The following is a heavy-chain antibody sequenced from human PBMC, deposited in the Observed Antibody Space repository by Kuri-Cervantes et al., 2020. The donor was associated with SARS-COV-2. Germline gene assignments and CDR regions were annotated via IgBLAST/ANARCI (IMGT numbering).Heavy chain of an antibody. V-gene: IGHV6-1*01. Sequence: SETLSLTCAISGVSVSSNTAAWNWIRQSPSRGLEWLGRTYYRSKWYNDYAVSVKSRVTINPDTSKNQFPLHLNSVTPADTAVYYCARVHPGPEFYYGMDVWGQGTTVTVSS. CDR3: ARVHPGPEFYYGMDV. D-gene: IGHD3-10*01. CDR2: TYYRSKWYN. CDR1: GVSVSSNTAA. J-gene: IGHJ6*02.